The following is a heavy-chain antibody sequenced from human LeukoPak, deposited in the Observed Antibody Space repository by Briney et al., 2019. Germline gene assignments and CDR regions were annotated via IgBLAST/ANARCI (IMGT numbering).Heavy chain of an antibody. CDR1: GGSISSHS. CDR2: INTSGTT. Sequence: SETLSLTCTVFGGSISSHSWSWIRQPAGKGLEWIGRINTSGTTRYNPSLKSRVTISVDTSKNQFSLKLSSVTAADTAVYYCARDLRYYDSSGYYYLPAFDYWGQGTLVTVSS. CDR3: ARDLRYYDSSGYYYLPAFDY. J-gene: IGHJ4*02. V-gene: IGHV4-4*07. D-gene: IGHD3-22*01.